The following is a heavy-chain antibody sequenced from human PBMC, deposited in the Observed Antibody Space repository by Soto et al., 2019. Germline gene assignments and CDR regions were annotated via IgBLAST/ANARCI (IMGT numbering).Heavy chain of an antibody. CDR2: IYYSGST. Sequence: LSLTCTVSGGSISSYYWSWIRQPPGRGLEWIGYIYYSGSTNYNPSLKSRVTISVDTSKNQFSLKLSSVTAADTAVYYCARELFGRSVWFDPWGQGTLVTVSS. CDR3: ARELFGRSVWFDP. CDR1: GGSISSYY. D-gene: IGHD3-10*01. V-gene: IGHV4-59*01. J-gene: IGHJ5*02.